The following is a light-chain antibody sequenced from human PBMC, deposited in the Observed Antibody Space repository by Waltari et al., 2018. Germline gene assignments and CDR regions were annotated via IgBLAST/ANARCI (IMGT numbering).Light chain of an antibody. Sequence: DIQMTQSPSSLSASVGDTVTVTCRASQNIRTHLNWYQHKPATAPKLLIYAASTLHRGVPSRFSASASGTDFTLTVTNLQPDDFAVYFCQQSFSSPWTFGQGTRV. J-gene: IGKJ1*01. V-gene: IGKV1-39*01. CDR3: QQSFSSPWT. CDR2: AAS. CDR1: QNIRTH.